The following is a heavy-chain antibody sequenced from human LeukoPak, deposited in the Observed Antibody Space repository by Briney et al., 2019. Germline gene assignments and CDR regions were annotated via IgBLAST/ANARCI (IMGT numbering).Heavy chain of an antibody. CDR3: ARGMEGYYDFWSGYYRYGMDV. Sequence: GGSLRLSCAASGFTVNNNRMGWVRQAPGKGLEWVSYISSSSSTIYYADSVKGRFTISRDNAKNSLYLQMSSLRAEDTAVYYCARGMEGYYDFWSGYYRYGMDVWGQGTTVTVSS. CDR1: GFTVNNNR. J-gene: IGHJ6*02. D-gene: IGHD3-3*01. V-gene: IGHV3-48*01. CDR2: ISSSSSTI.